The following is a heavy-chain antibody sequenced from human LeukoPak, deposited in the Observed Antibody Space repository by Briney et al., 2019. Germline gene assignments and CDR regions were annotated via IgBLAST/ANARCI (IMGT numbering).Heavy chain of an antibody. J-gene: IGHJ4*02. CDR2: ISGSGGST. CDR3: AKAPQSRGLGTFDY. Sequence: GSLRLSCAASGFTFSSYAMSWVRQAPGKGLEWVSAISGSGGSTYYADSVKGWFTISRDNSKNTLYLQMNSLRAEDTAVYYCAKAPQSRGLGTFDYWGQGTLVTVSS. V-gene: IGHV3-23*01. D-gene: IGHD3/OR15-3a*01. CDR1: GFTFSSYA.